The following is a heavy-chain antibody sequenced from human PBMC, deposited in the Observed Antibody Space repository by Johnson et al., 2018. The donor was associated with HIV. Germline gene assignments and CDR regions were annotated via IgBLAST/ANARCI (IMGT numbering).Heavy chain of an antibody. J-gene: IGHJ3*01. CDR3: TTDLIVVIPIGAFDV. V-gene: IGHV3-15*01. D-gene: IGHD3-16*01. CDR2: IKRTSDGGTT. Sequence: MLLVESGGSLVKPGGSLRLSCAASGFSFSNTWMRWVRQAPGQGLEWVARIKRTSDGGTTDYAAPVKGSFTISRDDSKNTLYLQLTSLKTEDTAVYYCTTDLIVVIPIGAFDVWGQGTTVTV. CDR1: GFSFSNTW.